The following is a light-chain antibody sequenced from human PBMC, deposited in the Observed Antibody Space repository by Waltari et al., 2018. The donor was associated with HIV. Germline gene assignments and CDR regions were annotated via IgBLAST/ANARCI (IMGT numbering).Light chain of an antibody. CDR3: QSADSSGTWV. J-gene: IGLJ3*02. CDR1: ALPKQY. V-gene: IGLV3-25*03. CDR2: KAT. Sequence: SYELTPPPSVSVSPGQTARITCSGDALPKQYAYWYHQKPGQAPVLVIYKATERPSGIPERFSGSSSGTTVTLTISGVQAEDEADYYCQSADSSGTWVFGGGTKLTVL.